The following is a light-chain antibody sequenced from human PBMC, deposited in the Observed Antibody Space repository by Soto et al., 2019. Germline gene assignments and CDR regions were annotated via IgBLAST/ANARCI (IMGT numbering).Light chain of an antibody. CDR2: EVS. J-gene: IGLJ1*01. Sequence: QSALTQPASVSGSPGQSITISCTGTFSDVGGYNYVSWYQQRPGKAPKLIIYEVSNRPSGVSNRSSGSKSGHTASLTISGLQSEDEADYFCTSYTSSTTLDVFGTGTKVTVL. CDR3: TSYTSSTTLDV. CDR1: FSDVGGYNY. V-gene: IGLV2-14*01.